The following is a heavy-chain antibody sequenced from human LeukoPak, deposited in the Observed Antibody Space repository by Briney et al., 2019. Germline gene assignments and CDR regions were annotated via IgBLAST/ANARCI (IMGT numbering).Heavy chain of an antibody. Sequence: GGSLRLSCAASGFTVRSNYMSWVRQAPGKGLEWDSIIYGGGSVFYADSVKGRFTISRDNSKNTLYLQMNSLRAEDTAVYYCARDQSGSYRDWGQGTLVTVSS. CDR3: ARDQSGSYRD. CDR1: GFTVRSNY. V-gene: IGHV3-53*01. CDR2: IYGGGSV. J-gene: IGHJ4*02. D-gene: IGHD1-26*01.